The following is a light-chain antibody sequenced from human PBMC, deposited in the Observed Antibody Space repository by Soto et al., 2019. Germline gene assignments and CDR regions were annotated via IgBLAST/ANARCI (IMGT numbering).Light chain of an antibody. CDR3: QPSYSTPGT. CDR2: AAS. V-gene: IGKV1-39*01. J-gene: IGKJ1*01. Sequence: DIQMTQSPSSLSASVGDRVTITGRASQSSSSYLNWYQQKPGKAPKPLIYAASRLQSGVPSWFSGTGSGTDFPITIRSVQPADVETYASQPSYSTPGTCGQGIKVDIK. CDR1: QSSSSY.